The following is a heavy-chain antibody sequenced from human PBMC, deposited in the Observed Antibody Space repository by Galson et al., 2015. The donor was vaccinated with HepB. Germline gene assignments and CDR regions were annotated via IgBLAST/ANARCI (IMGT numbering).Heavy chain of an antibody. J-gene: IGHJ4*02. CDR2: MNPNSGNT. Sequence: SVKVSCKASGYTFTSYDINWVRQATGQGLEWMGWMNPNSGNTGYAQKFQGRVTMTRNTSISTAYMELSSLRSEDTAVYYCASWGTSSGYYFSAYYFDYWGQGTLVTVSS. V-gene: IGHV1-8*01. D-gene: IGHD3-22*01. CDR3: ASWGTSSGYYFSAYYFDY. CDR1: GYTFTSYD.